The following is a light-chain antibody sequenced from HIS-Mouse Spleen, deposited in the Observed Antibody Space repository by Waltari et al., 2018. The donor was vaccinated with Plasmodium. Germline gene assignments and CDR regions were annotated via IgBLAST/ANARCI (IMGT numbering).Light chain of an antibody. CDR1: QSISSY. J-gene: IGKJ4*01. CDR2: AAS. CDR3: QQSYRTPPT. V-gene: IGKV1-39*01. Sequence: DIQMTQSPSSLSASVGDRVTITCRASQSISSYLNWYQQKPGKVPKLLIYAASSLQSGVPSRVSGSGSGTDFTLTISSLQPEDFATYYCQQSYRTPPTFGGGTKVEIK.